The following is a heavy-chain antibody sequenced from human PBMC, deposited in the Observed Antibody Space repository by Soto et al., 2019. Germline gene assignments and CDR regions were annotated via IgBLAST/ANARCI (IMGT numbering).Heavy chain of an antibody. D-gene: IGHD2-2*01. CDR2: ISAYNGNT. J-gene: IGHJ3*02. CDR3: ARVSRSIVVVPAADDAFDI. V-gene: IGHV1-18*01. CDR1: GYTFTSYG. Sequence: ASVKVSCKASGYTFTSYGISWVRQAPGQGLEWMGWISAYNGNTNYAQKLQGRVTMTTDTSTSTAYMELRSLRSDDTAVYYCARVSRSIVVVPAADDAFDIWGQGTMVTVSS.